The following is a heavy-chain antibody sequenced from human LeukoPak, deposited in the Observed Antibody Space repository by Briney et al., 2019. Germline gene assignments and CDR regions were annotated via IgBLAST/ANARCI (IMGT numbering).Heavy chain of an antibody. CDR1: GGSFSGYY. V-gene: IGHV4-34*01. D-gene: IGHD3-10*01. CDR2: INHSGST. J-gene: IGHJ5*02. CDR3: ARHEWSTTYYYGSGRRFDP. Sequence: PSATLSFTCAVYGGSFSGYYWSWIRQPPGKGLEWIGEINHSGSTNYNPSLKSRVTISVDTSKNQFSLKLSSVTAADTAVYCCARHEWSTTYYYGSGRRFDPWGQGTLVTVSS.